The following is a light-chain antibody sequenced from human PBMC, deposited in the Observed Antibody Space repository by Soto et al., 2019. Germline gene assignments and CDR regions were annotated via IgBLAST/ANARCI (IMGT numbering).Light chain of an antibody. CDR1: SSNIGSKT. CDR3: AAGDDSLNGVV. Sequence: QSVLTQPPSASGTPGQRVTISCSGSSSNIGSKTVNWYQQLPGTAPKLLIYSNNQRPSGVPDRFSGSKSGTSASLAISGLQSDDEADYYCAAGDDSLNGVVFGGGTKLTVL. V-gene: IGLV1-44*01. J-gene: IGLJ2*01. CDR2: SNN.